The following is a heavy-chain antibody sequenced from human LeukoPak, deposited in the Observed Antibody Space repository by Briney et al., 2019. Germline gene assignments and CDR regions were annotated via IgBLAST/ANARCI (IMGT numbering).Heavy chain of an antibody. Sequence: GGSLRLSCAAAGFTFSRYGMHWVRQAPGKGLEWVAFIRFDDSIKYYADSVKGRFTISRDNSKNTLYLQVNNLRIEDTAMYYCVKDLTGTTDWFDPWGQGTLVTVSS. CDR1: GFTFSRYG. J-gene: IGHJ5*02. CDR2: IRFDDSIK. D-gene: IGHD1-7*01. V-gene: IGHV3-30*02. CDR3: VKDLTGTTDWFDP.